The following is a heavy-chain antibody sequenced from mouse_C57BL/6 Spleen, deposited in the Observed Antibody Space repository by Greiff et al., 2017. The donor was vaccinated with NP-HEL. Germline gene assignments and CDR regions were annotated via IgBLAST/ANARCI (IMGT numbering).Heavy chain of an antibody. CDR1: GYTFTDYY. V-gene: IGHV1-19*01. CDR2: INPYNGGT. J-gene: IGHJ2*01. Sequence: VHVKQSGPVLVKPGASVKMSCKASGYTFTDYYMNWVKQSHGKSLEWIGVINPYNGGTSYNQKFKGKATLTVDKSSSTAYMELNSLTSEDSAVYYCAREGQATTGFDYWGQGTTLTVSS. D-gene: IGHD1-1*01. CDR3: AREGQATTGFDY.